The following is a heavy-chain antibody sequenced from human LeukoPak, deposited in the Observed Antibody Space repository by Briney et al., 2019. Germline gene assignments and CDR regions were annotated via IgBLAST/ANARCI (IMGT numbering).Heavy chain of an antibody. V-gene: IGHV4-39*07. Sequence: PSETLSLTCSVSGAISSSSYYWGWIRQPPGKGLDWIGSIYYSGTSYYNPSLKSRVTISVDTSKNQFSLKLSSVTAADTAVYYCARDDPNFLYSNYAWFDPWGQGTLVTVSS. CDR3: ARDDPNFLYSNYAWFDP. CDR2: IYYSGTS. CDR1: GAISSSSYY. D-gene: IGHD4-11*01. J-gene: IGHJ5*02.